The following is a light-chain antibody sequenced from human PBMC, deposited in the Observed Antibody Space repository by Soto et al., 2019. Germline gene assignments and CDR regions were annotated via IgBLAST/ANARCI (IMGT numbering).Light chain of an antibody. J-gene: IGLJ2*01. V-gene: IGLV2-14*01. CDR2: EVS. CDR3: SSYTSSSTLV. CDR1: SSDVCYQNY. Sequence: QSALTQPASVSGSPGQSITFSCTGTSSDVCYQNYVSWYQQHPGKAPKLIIYEVSNRPSGVSYRFSGSKSGNTASLTISGLQAEDEADYYCSSYTSSSTLVFGGGTKVTVL.